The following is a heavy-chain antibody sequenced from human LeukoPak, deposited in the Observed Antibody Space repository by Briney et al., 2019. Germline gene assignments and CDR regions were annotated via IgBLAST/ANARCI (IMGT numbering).Heavy chain of an antibody. CDR2: ISGSGGST. V-gene: IGHV3-23*01. CDR3: AKDSQGGWFGELRIHYYYYYMDV. Sequence: GGSLRLSCAASGFTFSSYAMSWVRQAPGKGLEWVSAISGSGGSTHYADSVKGRFTISRDNSRNTLYLQMNSLRAEDTAVYYCAKDSQGGWFGELRIHYYYYYMDVWGKGTTVTVSS. J-gene: IGHJ6*03. D-gene: IGHD3-10*01. CDR1: GFTFSSYA.